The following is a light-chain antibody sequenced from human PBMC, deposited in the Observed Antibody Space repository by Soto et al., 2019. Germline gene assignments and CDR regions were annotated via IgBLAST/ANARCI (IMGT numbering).Light chain of an antibody. Sequence: DIQMAQSPSSLSASVGDRVTITCQASQDISNYLNWYQQKPGKAPKLLIYDASNLETGVPSSFSGSGSGTDFTFTISSLQPEDIATYYCQQYDNLPPIFGQGTKLEIK. J-gene: IGKJ2*01. V-gene: IGKV1-33*01. CDR1: QDISNY. CDR3: QQYDNLPPI. CDR2: DAS.